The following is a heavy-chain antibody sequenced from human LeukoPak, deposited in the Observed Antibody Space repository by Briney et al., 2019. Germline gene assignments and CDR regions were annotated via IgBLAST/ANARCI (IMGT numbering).Heavy chain of an antibody. D-gene: IGHD7-27*01. J-gene: IGHJ4*02. CDR2: INPSSGST. V-gene: IGHV1-46*01. CDR1: GYIFISYY. CDR3: ARRAGDHYYFDY. Sequence: ASVKVSCKASGYIFISYYMHWVRQAPGQGLVWMGIINPSSGSTSYAQKFQDRVKMTRDTSRSTVHMELSSLRSEDTAVYYCARRAGDHYYFDYWGQGTLVTVSS.